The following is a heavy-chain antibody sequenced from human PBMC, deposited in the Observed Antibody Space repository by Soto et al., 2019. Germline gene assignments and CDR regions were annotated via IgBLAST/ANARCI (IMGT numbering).Heavy chain of an antibody. V-gene: IGHV3-74*01. J-gene: IGHJ3*02. CDR1: GFTLSNYW. CDR3: VRPTSEVDAFDI. Sequence: EVQLVESGGDLVQPGGSLRLSCAASGFTLSNYWMHWVRQAPGKGLVWVSRINNDGSTIHYTDSVKGRFTISRDNAKNTLYLQMHSLRAEDTAVYYCVRPTSEVDAFDIWGQGTMVTVSS. CDR2: INNDGSTI.